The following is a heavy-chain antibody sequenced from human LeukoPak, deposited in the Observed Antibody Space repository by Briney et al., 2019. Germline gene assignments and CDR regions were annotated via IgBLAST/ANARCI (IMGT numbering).Heavy chain of an antibody. Sequence: GGSLRLSCAPSGFTFSAYDVNWVRHAPGRGPEWVSYISTTSSPIYYTGSVEGRFTIYRDYPKHSVYLQMNSVRPQDTAVYFCARAFDYWGRGTLVTVSS. CDR2: ISTTSSPI. D-gene: IGHD2/OR15-2a*01. CDR3: ARAFDY. CDR1: GFTFSAYD. J-gene: IGHJ4*02. V-gene: IGHV3-48*03.